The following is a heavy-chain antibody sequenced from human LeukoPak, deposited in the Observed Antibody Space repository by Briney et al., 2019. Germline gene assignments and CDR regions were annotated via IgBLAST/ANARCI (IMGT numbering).Heavy chain of an antibody. CDR2: IKEDGSVK. D-gene: IGHD6-6*01. V-gene: IGHV3-7*01. CDR3: ARIGYSSSSFDY. J-gene: IGHJ4*02. CDR1: GFSFSNYW. Sequence: GGSLRLSCAASGFSFSNYWMSWVRQAPGKGLGWVANIKEDGSVKYYVDSAKGRFTISRDNAKNSLYLQMNSLRAEDTAIYYCARIGYSSSSFDYWGQGTLVTVSS.